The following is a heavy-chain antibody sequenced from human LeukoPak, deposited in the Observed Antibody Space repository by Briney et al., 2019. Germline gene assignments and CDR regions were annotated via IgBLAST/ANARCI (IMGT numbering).Heavy chain of an antibody. J-gene: IGHJ6*02. CDR3: TTTYYYDSGNYPYYYYGMDV. V-gene: IGHV3-15*01. Sequence: GGSLRLSCAASGFTFSNSWMSWVRQAPGKGLEWVSRIKSKTDAGTTDYAAFVKGRFTISRDDSKSTLYLQMNNLKTEDTAVYYCTTTYYYDSGNYPYYYYGMDVWGQGTTVTVSS. D-gene: IGHD3-10*01. CDR2: IKSKTDAGTT. CDR1: GFTFSNSW.